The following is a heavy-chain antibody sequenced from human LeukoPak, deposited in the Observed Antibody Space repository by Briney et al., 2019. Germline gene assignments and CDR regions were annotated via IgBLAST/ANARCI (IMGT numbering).Heavy chain of an antibody. Sequence: GGSLRLSCAASGFTFSNYWMSWVRQAPGKGLEWVANIKQDGSEKYYVDSVEGRFTTSRDNAKNSLYLQMNSLRVEDTAVYYCARDKIVGATHFDYWGQGTLVTVSS. CDR3: ARDKIVGATHFDY. J-gene: IGHJ4*02. CDR1: GFTFSNYW. CDR2: IKQDGSEK. D-gene: IGHD1-26*01. V-gene: IGHV3-7*01.